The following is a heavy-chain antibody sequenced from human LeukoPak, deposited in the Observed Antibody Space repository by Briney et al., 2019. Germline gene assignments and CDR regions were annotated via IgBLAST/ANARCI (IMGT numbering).Heavy chain of an antibody. CDR3: ARQRIAAAGYNWFDP. V-gene: IGHV4-34*01. CDR2: INHSGST. J-gene: IGHJ5*02. CDR1: GGSFSGYY. D-gene: IGHD6-13*01. Sequence: SETLSLTCAVYGGSFSGYYWSWIRQPPGKGLEWIGEINHSGSTNYNPSLKSRVTISVDTSKNQFSLKLSSVTAADTAVYYCARQRIAAAGYNWFDPWGQGTLVTVSS.